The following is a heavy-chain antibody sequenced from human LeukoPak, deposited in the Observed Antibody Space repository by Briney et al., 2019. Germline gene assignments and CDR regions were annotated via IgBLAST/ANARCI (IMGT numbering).Heavy chain of an antibody. CDR3: ARGVAAPGTGGLSWFDP. V-gene: IGHV4-59*02. D-gene: IGHD6-13*01. J-gene: IGHJ5*02. CDR1: GFTVSSNY. Sequence: GSLRLSCAASGFTVSSNYMSWIRQPPGKGLEWIGYIYSSGSTNYNPSLKSRVTISLDTSKNQFYLKLSFVTAADTAVYYCARGVAAPGTGGLSWFDPWGQGTLVTVSS. CDR2: IYSSGST.